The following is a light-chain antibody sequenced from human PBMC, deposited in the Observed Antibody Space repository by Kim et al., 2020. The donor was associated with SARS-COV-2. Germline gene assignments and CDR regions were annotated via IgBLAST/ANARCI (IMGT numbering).Light chain of an antibody. Sequence: ASVGDRVTITCRASQCISNYLVWYQQKTGEVPKVLIYAASTLQSGVPSRFSGSGSGTDFTLTISSLQPEDVATYYCQKYNSSPWTFGQGTKVDIK. CDR2: AAS. CDR1: QCISNY. CDR3: QKYNSSPWT. V-gene: IGKV1-27*01. J-gene: IGKJ1*01.